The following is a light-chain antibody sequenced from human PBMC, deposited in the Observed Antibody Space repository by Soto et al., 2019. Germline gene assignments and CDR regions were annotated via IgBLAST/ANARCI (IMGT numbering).Light chain of an antibody. CDR3: SSYTNINTRACV. Sequence: QSALTQPASVSGSPGQSITISCTGTSGDIGSYNRVSWYQQHPGKAPKRIIYEVTDWPSGVSNRFSGSKSGNTASLTISGLQAEDEAEYYCSSYTNINTRACVFGTGTKVTVL. J-gene: IGLJ1*01. CDR1: SGDIGSYNR. V-gene: IGLV2-14*01. CDR2: EVT.